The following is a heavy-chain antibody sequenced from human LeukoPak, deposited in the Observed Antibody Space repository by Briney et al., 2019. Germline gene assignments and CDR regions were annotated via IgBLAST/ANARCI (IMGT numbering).Heavy chain of an antibody. CDR1: GFTFSRYA. J-gene: IGHJ4*02. D-gene: IGHD3-22*01. CDR2: ISGSGGST. CDR3: APIVSRNYYDSSGYHH. Sequence: GGSLRLSCAASGFTFSRYAMSWVRQAPGKGGEGGSAISGSGGSTYYADSVKGRFTISRDNSKNTLYLQMNSLRAEDTAVYYCAPIVSRNYYDSSGYHHWGQGTLVTVSS. V-gene: IGHV3-23*01.